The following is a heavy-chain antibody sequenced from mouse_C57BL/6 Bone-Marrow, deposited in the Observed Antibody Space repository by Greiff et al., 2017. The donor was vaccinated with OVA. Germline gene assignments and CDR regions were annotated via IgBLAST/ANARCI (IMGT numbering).Heavy chain of an antibody. V-gene: IGHV1-64*01. CDR1: GYTFTSYW. D-gene: IGHD1-1*01. J-gene: IGHJ1*03. Sequence: QVQLQQPGAELVKPGASVKLSCKASGYTFTSYWMHWVKQRPGQGLEWIGMIHPNSGSTNYNEKFKSKATLTVDKSSSTAYMQLSSLTSEDSAVYYCNYYGSSPYWYFGVWGTGTTVTVSS. CDR2: IHPNSGST. CDR3: NYYGSSPYWYFGV.